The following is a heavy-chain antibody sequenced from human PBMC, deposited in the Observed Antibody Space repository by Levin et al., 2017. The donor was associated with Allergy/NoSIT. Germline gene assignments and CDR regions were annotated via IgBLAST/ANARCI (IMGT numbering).Heavy chain of an antibody. CDR3: ARTGGYSQTTDY. J-gene: IGHJ4*02. CDR2: IYYSGST. CDR1: GGSISSGDYY. D-gene: IGHD6-13*01. Sequence: SETLSLTCTVSGGSISSGDYYWSWIRQPPGKGLEWIGYIYYSGSTYYNPSLKSRVTISVDTSKNQFSLKLSSVTAADTAVYYCARTGGYSQTTDYWGQGTLVTVSS. V-gene: IGHV4-30-4*01.